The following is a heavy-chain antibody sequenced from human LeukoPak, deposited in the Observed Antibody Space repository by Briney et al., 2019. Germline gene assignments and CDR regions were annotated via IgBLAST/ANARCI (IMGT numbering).Heavy chain of an antibody. D-gene: IGHD5-18*01. Sequence: SETLSLTCTVSGGSLSSYYWSWVRQPAGKGLEWIGRIYTSGSTNYNPSLKSRVTMSVDTSKNQFSLKLSSVTAADTAVYYCARDPWDTAMVTPSDSFDIWGQGTMVTVS. CDR3: ARDPWDTAMVTPSDSFDI. CDR1: GGSLSSYY. J-gene: IGHJ3*02. V-gene: IGHV4-4*07. CDR2: IYTSGST.